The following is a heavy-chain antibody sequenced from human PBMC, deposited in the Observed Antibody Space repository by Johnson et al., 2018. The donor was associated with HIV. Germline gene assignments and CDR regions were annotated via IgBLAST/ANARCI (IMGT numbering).Heavy chain of an antibody. J-gene: IGHJ3*01. CDR1: GFTFINYW. D-gene: IGHD3-9*01. CDR3: ARAWDYDVVTGSLLRGTFDV. CDR2: MNADGKTT. Sequence: EMQLVESGGGLVQPGGSLRLSCAASGFTFINYWMHWVSQAPGKGMVWVSRMNADGKTTTYADSVKGRFTISRDNVKNTLYLQMNSLRAGDTGVYYCARAWDYDVVTGSLLRGTFDVWGQGTMVTVSS. V-gene: IGHV3-74*02.